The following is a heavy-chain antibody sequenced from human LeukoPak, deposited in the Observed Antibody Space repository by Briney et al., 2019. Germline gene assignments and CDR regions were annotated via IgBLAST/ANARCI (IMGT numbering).Heavy chain of an antibody. CDR3: ARDLGYDSSGYHY. J-gene: IGHJ4*02. D-gene: IGHD3-22*01. V-gene: IGHV4-4*07. CDR2: IYTSGST. CDR1: GGSFSTSY. Sequence: PSETLSLTCAVSGGSFSTSYWTWIRQPAGKGLEWIGRIYTSGSTNYNPSLKSRVTMSIDTSKKQFSLKLSSVTAADTAVYYCARDLGYDSSGYHYWGQGTLVTVSS.